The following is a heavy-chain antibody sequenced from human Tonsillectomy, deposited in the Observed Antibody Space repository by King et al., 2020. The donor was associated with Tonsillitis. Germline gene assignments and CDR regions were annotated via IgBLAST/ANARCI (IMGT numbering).Heavy chain of an antibody. J-gene: IGHJ1*01. CDR1: GFTFSRYW. CDR2: INLDGSEK. V-gene: IGHV3-7*03. Sequence: VQLVESGGGLVQPGGSLRLSCAASGFTFSRYWMSWLRQAPGKGLEWVANINLDGSEKYYVDSVKGRFTISRDNAKNSLHLQMNSLRVEDAAVYYWARELVVGVAEYFQNWGQGTLLTVSS. D-gene: IGHD2-15*01. CDR3: ARELVVGVAEYFQN.